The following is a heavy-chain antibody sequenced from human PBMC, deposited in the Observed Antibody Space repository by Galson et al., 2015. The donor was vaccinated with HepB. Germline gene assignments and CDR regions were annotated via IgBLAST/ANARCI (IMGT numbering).Heavy chain of an antibody. J-gene: IGHJ3*02. CDR3: ARASPGYANGTGDAFDI. CDR1: GGSINSGAYS. D-gene: IGHD2-15*01. CDR2: IDDSGNT. Sequence: TLSLTCAVSGGSINSGAYSWSWIRQPPGKGLEWIGYIDDSGNTYYNPSLKSQVSISLDTSKKQFSLNVRSVTAADTAVYYCARASPGYANGTGDAFDIWGQGTLVTVSA. V-gene: IGHV4-30-4*07.